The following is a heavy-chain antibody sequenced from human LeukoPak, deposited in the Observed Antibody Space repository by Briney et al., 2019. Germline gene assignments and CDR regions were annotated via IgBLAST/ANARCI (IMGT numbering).Heavy chain of an antibody. V-gene: IGHV4-59*12. D-gene: IGHD3-10*01. CDR2: MYYSGGT. CDR1: GGSISSYY. J-gene: IGHJ4*02. CDR3: ARAYQYGSGRYYWLDY. Sequence: SETLSLTCTVSGGSISSYYWSWIRQPPGKGLEWIGYMYYSGGTNYNPSLKSRVTISVDTSKNQFSLKLSSVTAADTAVYYCARAYQYGSGRYYWLDYWGQGTLVTVSS.